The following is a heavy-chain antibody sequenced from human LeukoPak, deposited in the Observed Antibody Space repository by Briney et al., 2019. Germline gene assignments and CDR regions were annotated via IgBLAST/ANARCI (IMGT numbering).Heavy chain of an antibody. CDR3: ARARAGAGTFFFDY. V-gene: IGHV3-21*04. Sequence: PGGSLRLSCAASGFTFSSYSMNWVRQAPGKGLEWVSSISSSSSYIYYADSVKGRFTISRDNAKNSLYLQMNSLRAEDTAVYYCARARAGAGTFFFDYWGQGTLVTVSS. CDR1: GFTFSSYS. J-gene: IGHJ4*02. CDR2: ISSSSSYI. D-gene: IGHD6-13*01.